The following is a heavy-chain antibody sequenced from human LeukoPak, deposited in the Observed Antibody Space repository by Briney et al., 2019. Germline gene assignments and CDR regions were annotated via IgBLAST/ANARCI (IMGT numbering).Heavy chain of an antibody. CDR2: IYYSVST. J-gene: IGHJ4*02. D-gene: IGHD6-25*01. CDR1: GGSISSSSYF. V-gene: IGHV4-39*01. Sequence: PSETLSLTCTASGGSISSSSYFWGWIRHPPGKGLEWIVSIYYSVSTYYNPSLKGRVTISVDTSKIQFALKLSSVTAADTAVYYCARLGLYSSGVADFWGQGTRVSV. CDR3: ARLGLYSSGVADF.